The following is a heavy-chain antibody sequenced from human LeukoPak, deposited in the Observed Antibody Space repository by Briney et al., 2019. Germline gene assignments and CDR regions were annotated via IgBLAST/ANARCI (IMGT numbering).Heavy chain of an antibody. CDR2: IYPGDSDT. V-gene: IGHV5-51*01. D-gene: IGHD5-18*01. J-gene: IGHJ3*02. Sequence: GESLKISCKGSGYSFTSYWIGWVRQMPGKGLEWMGIIYPGDSDTRYSPSFQGQVTISADKSISTAYLQWSSLKASDTAMYYCARHRGPGYSYGLSDAFDIWGQGTMVTVSS. CDR1: GYSFTSYW. CDR3: ARHRGPGYSYGLSDAFDI.